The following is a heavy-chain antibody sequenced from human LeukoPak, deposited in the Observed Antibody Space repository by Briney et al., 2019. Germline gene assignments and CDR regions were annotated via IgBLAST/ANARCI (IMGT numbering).Heavy chain of an antibody. Sequence: ETLSLTXIVSGDSISSSIYYWGWIGQPPGKGLEWIAHIFSNDEKSYSTSLKSRLTISKDTSKSQVVLTMTNMDPVDTATYYCARMTSGSLYYYYYMDVWGKGTTVTVSS. CDR3: ARMTSGSLYYYYYMDV. CDR1: GDSISSSIYY. V-gene: IGHV2-26*01. CDR2: IFSNDEK. J-gene: IGHJ6*03. D-gene: IGHD1-26*01.